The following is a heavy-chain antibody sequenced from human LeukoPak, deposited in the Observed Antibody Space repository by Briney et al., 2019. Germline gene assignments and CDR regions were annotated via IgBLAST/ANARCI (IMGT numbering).Heavy chain of an antibody. J-gene: IGHJ4*02. CDR2: SSGYNGHT. CDR3: ARVGDRNTPKY. V-gene: IGHV1-18*01. CDR1: GYTFTSYG. D-gene: IGHD1-26*01. Sequence: ASVTVSCTASGYTFTSYGIIWVRQAPGQRPKWLGWSSGYNGHTKNAQKLQGRVTMTTDTSTSTAYMELRSLRSDDTAVYYCARVGDRNTPKYWGQGTLVTVSS.